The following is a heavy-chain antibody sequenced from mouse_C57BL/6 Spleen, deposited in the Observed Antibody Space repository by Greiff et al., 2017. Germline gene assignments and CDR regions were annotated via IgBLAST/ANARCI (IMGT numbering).Heavy chain of an antibody. Sequence: VQLQQSGAELMKPGASVKLSCKASGYTFTGYWIEWVKQRPGHGLEWIGEIFPGSGSTNYNEKFKGKATFTADTSSNTAYMQLSSLTSEDSAIYDYERGPYGVKDWYFEVWGTGTTVTVAS. CDR1: GYTFTGYW. CDR3: ERGPYGVKDWYFEV. J-gene: IGHJ1*03. D-gene: IGHD1-1*01. CDR2: IFPGSGST. V-gene: IGHV1-9*01.